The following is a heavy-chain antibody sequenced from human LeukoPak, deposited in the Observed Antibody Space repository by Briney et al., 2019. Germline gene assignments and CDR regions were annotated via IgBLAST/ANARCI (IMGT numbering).Heavy chain of an antibody. CDR1: GFTFSTYP. D-gene: IGHD3-9*01. CDR3: LKDFDSNWSNLFDL. Sequence: PGASLRLSCSASGFTFSTYPMNWVRRGPGKGLEYVSAISGNGVGTYYADSVKGRFIISRDNSKNTLYLQMKSLRSEDTAVYYCLKDFDSNWSNLFDLWGQGTLVTVPS. J-gene: IGHJ5*02. CDR2: ISGNGVGT. V-gene: IGHV3-64D*06.